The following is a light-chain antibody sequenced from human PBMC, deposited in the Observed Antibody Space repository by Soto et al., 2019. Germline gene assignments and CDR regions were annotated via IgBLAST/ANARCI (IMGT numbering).Light chain of an antibody. V-gene: IGKV1-9*01. CDR2: AAS. Sequence: DIQMTQSPSTLPGSAGERVNITRRASQTISSWLAWYQQKPGKAPKLLIYAASTLQSGVPSRFSGSGSGTEFTLTISSLQPEDFATYYCQQLNSYPLTFGQGTQLEIK. J-gene: IGKJ5*01. CDR3: QQLNSYPLT. CDR1: QTISSW.